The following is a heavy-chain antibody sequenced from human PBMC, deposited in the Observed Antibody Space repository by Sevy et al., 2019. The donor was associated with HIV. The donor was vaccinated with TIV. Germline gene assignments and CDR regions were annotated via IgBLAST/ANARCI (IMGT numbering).Heavy chain of an antibody. J-gene: IGHJ4*02. D-gene: IGHD6-13*01. CDR3: ARRRGGSSWSDY. CDR2: VYDDGTT. V-gene: IGHV4-39*01. CDR1: GGSITSSNYR. Sequence: SETLSLTCTVSGGSITSSNYRWAWICQPPGKGLEWIWNVYDDGTTYYNPSLKSRVTISIDRSKNQFSLKLNSVTAADTAVYYCARRRGGSSWSDYWGQGTLVTVSS.